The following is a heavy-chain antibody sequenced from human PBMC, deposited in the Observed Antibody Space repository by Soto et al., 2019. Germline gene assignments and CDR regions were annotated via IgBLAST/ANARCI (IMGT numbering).Heavy chain of an antibody. CDR3: ARDKYDFWSGYYYYYYYGMDV. D-gene: IGHD3-3*01. CDR1: GFTFSTYT. J-gene: IGHJ6*02. Sequence: GGSLRLSCEASGFTFSTYTMNWVRQARGKGLEWVSSISSSSSYIYYADSVKGRFTISRDNAKNSLYLQMNSLRAEDTAVYYCARDKYDFWSGYYYYYYYGMDVWGQGTTVTVSS. CDR2: ISSSSSYI. V-gene: IGHV3-21*01.